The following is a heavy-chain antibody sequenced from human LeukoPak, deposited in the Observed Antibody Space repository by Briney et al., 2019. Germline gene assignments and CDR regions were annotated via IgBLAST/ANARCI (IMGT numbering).Heavy chain of an antibody. CDR2: INPNSGGT. D-gene: IGHD3-10*01. J-gene: IGHJ5*02. V-gene: IGHV1-2*06. Sequence: ASVKVSCKASGYTFTGYYMHWVRQAPGQGLEWMGRINPNSGGTNYAQKFQGRVTMTRDTSISTAYMELSRLRSDGTAVYYCATMVRGVMGNWFDPWGQGTLVTVSS. CDR1: GYTFTGYY. CDR3: ATMVRGVMGNWFDP.